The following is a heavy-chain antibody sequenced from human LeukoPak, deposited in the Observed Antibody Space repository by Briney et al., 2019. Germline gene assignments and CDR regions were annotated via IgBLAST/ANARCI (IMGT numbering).Heavy chain of an antibody. CDR2: INPSGGST. CDR1: GYTFTSSY. D-gene: IGHD3-3*01. V-gene: IGHV1-46*01. CDR3: ARSADFWSGFDP. J-gene: IGHJ5*02. Sequence: ASVKVSCKASGYTFTSSYMHCVREAPGQGLEWMGIINPSGGSTSYAQKFQGRVTMTRDMSTSKLYMELSSLRSEDAAVYSCARSADFWSGFDPWGQGTLVTVSS.